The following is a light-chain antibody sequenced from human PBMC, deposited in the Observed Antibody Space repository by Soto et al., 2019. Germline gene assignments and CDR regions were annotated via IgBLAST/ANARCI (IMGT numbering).Light chain of an antibody. CDR1: DSNIGSNS. CDR2: KSD. CDR3: ATWDDGLSGVL. V-gene: IGLV1-47*01. J-gene: IGLJ2*01. Sequence: QAVVTQPPSASGTPGQRVSITCSGSDSNIGSNSVHWYQQVPGMAPKLLVYKSDQRPSGVPDRFSGSKSVTLASLAISGLRAEDEAEYYCATWDDGLSGVLFGGGTQLTVL.